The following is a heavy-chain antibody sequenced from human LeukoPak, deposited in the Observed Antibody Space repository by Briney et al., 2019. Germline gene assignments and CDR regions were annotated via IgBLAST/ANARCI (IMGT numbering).Heavy chain of an antibody. V-gene: IGHV3-74*01. Sequence: SGGSLRLSCAASGFTLSTYWMHWVRQAPGRGLVWVSRINSDGTTTTYADSVKGRFTISRDNAKNTLYLQMNSLRAEDTAVYYCARLLYRHASPFEYWGQGTLVTVSS. CDR3: ARLLYRHASPFEY. CDR2: INSDGTTT. J-gene: IGHJ4*02. D-gene: IGHD2-2*02. CDR1: GFTLSTYW.